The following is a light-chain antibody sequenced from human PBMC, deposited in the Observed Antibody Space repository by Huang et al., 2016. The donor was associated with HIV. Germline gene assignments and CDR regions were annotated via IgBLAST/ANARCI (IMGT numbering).Light chain of an antibody. CDR3: QQSYTTLGT. CDR2: SAS. Sequence: DIQMTQSPSSLSASVGDRVTITCRASQSITTYLNWYQQKAVKAPKLLIYSASNLQGGVPSRFSGSGSGTDFTLTISSLQPEDFATYYCQQSYTTLGTFGQGTNLEIK. V-gene: IGKV1-39*01. CDR1: QSITTY. J-gene: IGKJ2*01.